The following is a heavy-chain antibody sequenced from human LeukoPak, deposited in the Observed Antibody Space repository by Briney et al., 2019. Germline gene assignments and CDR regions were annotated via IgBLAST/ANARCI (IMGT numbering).Heavy chain of an antibody. D-gene: IGHD5-18*01. J-gene: IGHJ4*02. V-gene: IGHV3-23*01. CDR3: ARDEGWIQLFF. Sequence: GGSLRLSCAASGFTFSHYGMNWVRQAPGKGLEWVSGLTANSRSAYYADSVKGRFTISRDNSENMVYLQMNSLRAEDTAMYYCARDEGWIQLFFRGQGTLVTVSS. CDR2: LTANSRSA. CDR1: GFTFSHYG.